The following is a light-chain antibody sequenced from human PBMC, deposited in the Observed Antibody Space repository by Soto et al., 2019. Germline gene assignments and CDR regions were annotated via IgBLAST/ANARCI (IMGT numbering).Light chain of an antibody. J-gene: IGKJ5*01. CDR3: MQSLQTPIT. CDR1: QSLLHANDYNY. Sequence: DIVMTQSPLSLPVTPGEPASISCRSSQSLLHANDYNYLDWYLQKPGQSPQLLIYLGSNRASGVPDRFSGSGSGTDFTLKISRVEAEDVGVYYCMQSLQTPITFGQGTRLEIE. CDR2: LGS. V-gene: IGKV2-28*01.